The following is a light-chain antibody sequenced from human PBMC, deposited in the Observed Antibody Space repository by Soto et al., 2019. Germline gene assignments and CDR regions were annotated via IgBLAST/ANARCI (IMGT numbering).Light chain of an antibody. Sequence: QSALTQPASVSGSPGQSITISCTGISSDVGIYNLVSWYQQHPGKAPKLIIYEDSKRPSGVSNRFSGSKSGNTASLTISGLQAEDEADYYCCSDAGSYVFGTGTKLTVL. CDR3: CSDAGSYV. CDR1: SSDVGIYNL. CDR2: EDS. V-gene: IGLV2-23*01. J-gene: IGLJ1*01.